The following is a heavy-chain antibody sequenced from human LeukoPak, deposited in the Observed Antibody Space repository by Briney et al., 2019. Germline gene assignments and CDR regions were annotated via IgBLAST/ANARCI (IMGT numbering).Heavy chain of an antibody. CDR3: ARQKIEVFNWFDL. Sequence: PSETLSLTCTVSGVSISTSSYHWGWIRQPPGKGLEWIGNIYYSGRTYYSPSLKSRVTISVDTSKNQFSLKLSSVTAADTAVYYCARQKIEVFNWFDLWGQGTLVTVSS. CDR2: IYYSGRT. CDR1: GVSISTSSYH. J-gene: IGHJ5*02. D-gene: IGHD3-22*01. V-gene: IGHV4-39*07.